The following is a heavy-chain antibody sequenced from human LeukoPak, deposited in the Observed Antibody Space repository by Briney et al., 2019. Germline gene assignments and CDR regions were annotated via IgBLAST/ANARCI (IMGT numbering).Heavy chain of an antibody. Sequence: GGSLRLSCAASGFTFSSYSMNWVRQAPGKGLKWVSSISSSSSYVYYADSVKGRFTISRDNAKNSLYLQMNSLRAEDTAVYYCARVLYSSSSSFDYWGQGTLVTVSS. CDR3: ARVLYSSSSSFDY. V-gene: IGHV3-21*01. J-gene: IGHJ4*02. CDR2: ISSSSSYV. CDR1: GFTFSSYS. D-gene: IGHD6-6*01.